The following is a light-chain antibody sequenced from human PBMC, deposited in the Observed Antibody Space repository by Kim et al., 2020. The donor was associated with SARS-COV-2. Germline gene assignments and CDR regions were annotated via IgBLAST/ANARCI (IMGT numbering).Light chain of an antibody. CDR2: DAS. CDR3: QQYNLYPLT. J-gene: IGKJ4*01. Sequence: ASLGERVTITCRGSQSITRWLALYQQKPRKAPKLLISDASTLQGGVPSRFSGSGSGTEFTLTISSLQPDDFATYYCQQYNLYPLTFGGGTKVDIK. V-gene: IGKV1-5*01. CDR1: QSITRW.